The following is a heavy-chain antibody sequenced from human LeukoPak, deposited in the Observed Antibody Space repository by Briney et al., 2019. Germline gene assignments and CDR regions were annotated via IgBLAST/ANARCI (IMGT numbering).Heavy chain of an antibody. J-gene: IGHJ4*02. Sequence: SETLSLTCTVSGYSINSAYYWGWIRQPPGKGLEWIGSVYHGGSTYYNPSLRSRVTIPIDASKNQFSLKLTSLTAADTAMYYCARVVGAGLYYFDFWGQGTLVTVSS. CDR3: ARVVGAGLYYFDF. D-gene: IGHD1-26*01. CDR1: GYSINSAYY. V-gene: IGHV4-38-2*02. CDR2: VYHGGST.